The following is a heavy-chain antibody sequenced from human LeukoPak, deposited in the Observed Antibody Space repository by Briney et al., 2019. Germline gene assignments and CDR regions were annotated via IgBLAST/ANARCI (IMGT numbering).Heavy chain of an antibody. J-gene: IGHJ4*02. D-gene: IGHD3-10*01. CDR3: MTGGLWFGL. CDR1: GFTLTTAW. V-gene: IGHV3-15*01. CDR2: IKSKTDGGTT. Sequence: PGGSLRLSCAASGFTLTTAWMTWVRQAPGKGLEWVGRIKSKTDGGTTDYAAPVEGRFTISRDDSKNTLYLQMNSLETEDTAVYYCMTGGLWFGLWGQGTLVTVSS.